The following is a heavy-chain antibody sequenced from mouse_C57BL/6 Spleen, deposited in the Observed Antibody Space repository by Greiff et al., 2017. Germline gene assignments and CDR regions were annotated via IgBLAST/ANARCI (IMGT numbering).Heavy chain of an antibody. CDR1: GYSITSGCY. J-gene: IGHJ2*01. CDR3: AREGDDDY. Sequence: EVQLVESGPGLVKPSPSLSLTCSVTGYSITSGCYWNWIRQFAGNQLEWMGYISYDGSNNYNPSLKNRISITRDTSKNQFYLKLNSVTTEDTATYYCAREGDDDYWGQGTTLTVSS. V-gene: IGHV3-6*01. CDR2: ISYDGSN. D-gene: IGHD3-3*01.